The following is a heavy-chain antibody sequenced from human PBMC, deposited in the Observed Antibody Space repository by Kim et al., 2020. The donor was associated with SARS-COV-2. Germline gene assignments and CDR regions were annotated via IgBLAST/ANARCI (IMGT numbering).Heavy chain of an antibody. V-gene: IGHV3-30*04. CDR3: ARDKGGRLGVYYYYGMDV. Sequence: GGSLRLSCAASGFTFSSYAMHWVRQAPGKGLEWVAVISYDGSNKYYADSVKGRFTISRGNSKNTLYLQMNSLRAEDTAVYYCARDKGGRLGVYYYYGMDVWGQGTTVTVSS. CDR1: GFTFSSYA. D-gene: IGHD3-16*01. CDR2: ISYDGSNK. J-gene: IGHJ6*02.